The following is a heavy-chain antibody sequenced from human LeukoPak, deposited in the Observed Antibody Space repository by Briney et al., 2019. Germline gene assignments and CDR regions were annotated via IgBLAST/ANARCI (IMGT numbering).Heavy chain of an antibody. J-gene: IGHJ3*02. CDR1: GFIFSSFE. Sequence: GGSLRLSCAASGFIFSSFEMNWVRQAPGKGLELVSYISSSGSTIYYADSVKGRFTISRDNAKISLYLQMNSLRAEDTAVYYCARGGYSSSWYRVNAFDIWGQGTMVTVSS. CDR3: ARGGYSSSWYRVNAFDI. V-gene: IGHV3-48*03. CDR2: ISSSGSTI. D-gene: IGHD6-13*01.